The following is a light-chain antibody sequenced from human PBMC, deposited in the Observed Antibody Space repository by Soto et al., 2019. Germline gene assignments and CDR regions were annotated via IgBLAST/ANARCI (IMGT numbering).Light chain of an antibody. J-gene: IGLJ1*01. CDR1: SSDVGGYNY. CDR3: TSYAGGNNV. V-gene: IGLV2-8*01. Sequence: QSVLTQPPSASGSPGQSVTISCTGTSSDVGGYNYVSWYQQYPGKVPKLMVYEVNKRPSGVPDRFSGSKSGNTASLTVSGLQAEDEADYYCTSYAGGNNVFGTGTKLTLL. CDR2: EVN.